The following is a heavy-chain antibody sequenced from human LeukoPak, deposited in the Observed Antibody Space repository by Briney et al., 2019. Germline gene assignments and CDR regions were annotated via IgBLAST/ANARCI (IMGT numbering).Heavy chain of an antibody. CDR2: IGTAGDT. J-gene: IGHJ4*02. CDR1: GFTFSNYD. D-gene: IGHD6-13*01. CDR3: ASSPAYSSSWYAIDN. Sequence: PGESLRLSCAASGFTFSNYDMHWVRQAAGKGLEWVSGIGTAGDTHYPGSVKGRFTISRENAKNSLYLHMNSLSAGDTAVYYCASSPAYSSSWYAIDNWGQGTLVTVSS. V-gene: IGHV3-13*01.